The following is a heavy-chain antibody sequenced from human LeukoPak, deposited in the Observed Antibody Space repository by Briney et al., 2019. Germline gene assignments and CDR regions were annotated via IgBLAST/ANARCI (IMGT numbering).Heavy chain of an antibody. J-gene: IGHJ6*02. V-gene: IGHV4-61*02. CDR3: ARDSFIAAAGDYYYYGMDV. CDR2: IYTSGST. CDR1: GGSISSGSYY. Sequence: PSETLSLTCTVSGGSISSGSYYWSWIRQPAGKGLEWIGRIYTSGSTNYNPSLKSRVTISVDTSKNQFSLKLSSVTAADTAVYYCARDSFIAAAGDYYYYGMDVWGQGTTVTVFS. D-gene: IGHD6-13*01.